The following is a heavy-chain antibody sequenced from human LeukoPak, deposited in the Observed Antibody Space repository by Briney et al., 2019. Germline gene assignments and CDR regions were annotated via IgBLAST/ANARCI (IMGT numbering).Heavy chain of an antibody. CDR2: ISSSGSTI. D-gene: IGHD1-26*01. J-gene: IGHJ4*02. CDR3: ASEWELLELDY. Sequence: GGSLRLSCAASGFTFSSYSMNWVRQAPGRGLEWVSYISSSGSTIYYADSVKGRFTISRDNAKNSLYLQMNSLRAEDTAVYYCASEWELLELDYWGQGTLVTVSS. CDR1: GFTFSSYS. V-gene: IGHV3-48*04.